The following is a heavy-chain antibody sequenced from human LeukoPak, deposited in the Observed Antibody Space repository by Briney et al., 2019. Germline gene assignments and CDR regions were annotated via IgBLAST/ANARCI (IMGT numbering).Heavy chain of an antibody. J-gene: IGHJ3*02. V-gene: IGHV1-8*01. CDR3: ARATPVRYFDPTAHAFDI. CDR2: MNPNSGNT. CDR1: GYTFTSYD. D-gene: IGHD3-9*01. Sequence: GASVKVSCKASGYTFTSYDINWVRQATGQGLEWMGWMNPNSGNTDYARKFQGRVTMTRNTSISTAYMELSSLRSEDTAVYYCARATPVRYFDPTAHAFDIWGQGTMVTVSS.